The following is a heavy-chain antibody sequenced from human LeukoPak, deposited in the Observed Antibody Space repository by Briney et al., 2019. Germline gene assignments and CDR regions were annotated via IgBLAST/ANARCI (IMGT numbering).Heavy chain of an antibody. Sequence: GASVKVSCKVSGHTLTELSMHWVRQAPGKGLEWMGGFDPEDGETIYAQKFQGRVTMTEDTSTDTAYMELSSLRSEDTAVYYCATDLGYYDSSGYPIDYWGQGTLVTVSS. J-gene: IGHJ4*02. D-gene: IGHD3-22*01. V-gene: IGHV1-24*01. CDR3: ATDLGYYDSSGYPIDY. CDR1: GHTLTELS. CDR2: FDPEDGET.